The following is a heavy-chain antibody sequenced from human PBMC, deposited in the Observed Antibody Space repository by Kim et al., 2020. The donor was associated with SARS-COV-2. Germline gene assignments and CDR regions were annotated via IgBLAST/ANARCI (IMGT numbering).Heavy chain of an antibody. CDR3: ARGCGGDCSIRDYYGMDV. CDR1: GGSISSSSYY. D-gene: IGHD2-21*02. V-gene: IGHV4-39*01. CDR2: IYYSGST. Sequence: SETLSLTCTVSGGSISSSSYYWGWIRQPPGKGLEWIGSIYYSGSTYYNPSLKSRVTISVDTSKNQFSLKLSSVTAADTAVYYCARGCGGDCSIRDYYGMDVWGQGTTVTVSS. J-gene: IGHJ6*02.